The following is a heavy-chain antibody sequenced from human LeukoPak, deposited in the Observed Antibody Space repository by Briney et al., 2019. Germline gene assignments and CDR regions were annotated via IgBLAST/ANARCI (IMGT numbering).Heavy chain of an antibody. CDR1: GYTFTSYG. Sequence: WASVKVSCKASGYTFTSYGISWVRQAPGQGLEWMGWINPNNGDTNYAQKFQGRVTVTRDTSISTAYMELSSLRSDDTAVYYCARTRGSHISMAYLDYWGQGTLVTVSS. V-gene: IGHV1-2*02. J-gene: IGHJ4*02. D-gene: IGHD2/OR15-2a*01. CDR3: ARTRGSHISMAYLDY. CDR2: INPNNGDT.